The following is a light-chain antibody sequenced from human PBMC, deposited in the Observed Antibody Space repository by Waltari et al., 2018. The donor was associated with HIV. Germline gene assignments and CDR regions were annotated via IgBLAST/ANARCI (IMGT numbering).Light chain of an antibody. CDR1: SSNIGSNY. Sequence: QSVLTQPPSASGTPGQRVAISCSGRSSNIGSNYVYWYQQLPGTAPKVLIYRSNQRPSGFPGRFSGSKSGTSASLAISALLSEDEADYYCATWDDSLSGPVFGGGTKLTVL. J-gene: IGLJ3*02. CDR2: RSN. CDR3: ATWDDSLSGPV. V-gene: IGLV1-47*01.